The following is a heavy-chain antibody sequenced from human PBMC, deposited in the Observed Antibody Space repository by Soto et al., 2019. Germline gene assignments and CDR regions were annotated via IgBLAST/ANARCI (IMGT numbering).Heavy chain of an antibody. CDR3: ARVPVPAAMRAYYYYYMDV. Sequence: TGGSLRLSCAASGFTFSDYYMSWIRQAPGKGLEWVSYISSSGSTIYYADSVKGRFTISRDNAKNSLYLQMDSLRAEDTAVYYCARVPVPAAMRAYYYYYMDVWGKGTTVTVSS. D-gene: IGHD2-2*01. V-gene: IGHV3-11*01. CDR1: GFTFSDYY. J-gene: IGHJ6*03. CDR2: ISSSGSTI.